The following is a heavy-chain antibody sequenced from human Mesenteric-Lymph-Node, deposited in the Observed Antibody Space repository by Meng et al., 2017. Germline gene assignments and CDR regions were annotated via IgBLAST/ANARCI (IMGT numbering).Heavy chain of an antibody. CDR2: ISAYNGNT. J-gene: IGHJ4*02. CDR1: GYTFTSYY. Sequence: ASVKVSCKASGYTFTSYYMHWVRQAPGQGLEWMGWISAYNGNTNYAQKLQGRVTMTTDTSTSTAYMELRSLRSDDTAVYYCARVGAYSSSWYGGGFDYWGQGTLVTVSS. D-gene: IGHD6-13*01. CDR3: ARVGAYSSSWYGGGFDY. V-gene: IGHV1-18*04.